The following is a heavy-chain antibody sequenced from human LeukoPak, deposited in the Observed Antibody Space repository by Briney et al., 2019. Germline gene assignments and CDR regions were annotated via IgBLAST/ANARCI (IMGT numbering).Heavy chain of an antibody. CDR2: ITNSGENT. J-gene: IGHJ3*02. Sequence: GGSLRLSCAASGFTFSSYWMSWVRQAPGRGLEWVSGITNSGENTYYADSVKGRFTISRDNSKNALYLQMNSLRAEDTAVYYCARGGSYLSAFDIWGQGTMVTVSS. D-gene: IGHD1-26*01. CDR1: GFTFSSYW. CDR3: ARGGSYLSAFDI. V-gene: IGHV3-23*01.